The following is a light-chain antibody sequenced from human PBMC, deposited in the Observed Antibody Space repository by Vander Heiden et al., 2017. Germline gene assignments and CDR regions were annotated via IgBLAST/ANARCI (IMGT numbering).Light chain of an antibody. Sequence: SFVLTQAPSLSVAPGQSPRLPCRGRQIGSLSVRWFQHKAGQAPLMVVYTDGVRPSGIPERFSGSNSGNMATLSISRVEAEDEADYYCQVWDRTGDQWVFGGGTKLTVL. V-gene: IGLV3-21*02. CDR2: TDG. CDR1: QIGSLS. CDR3: QVWDRTGDQWV. J-gene: IGLJ3*02.